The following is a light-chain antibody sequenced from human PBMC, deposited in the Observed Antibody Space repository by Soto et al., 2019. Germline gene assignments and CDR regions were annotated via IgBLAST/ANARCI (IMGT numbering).Light chain of an antibody. CDR1: SGDVGAYDR. Sequence: QSVLTQPRSVSGSPGQSVTISCTGTSGDVGAYDRVSWYQHHPTTAPKLIIYDVTNRPSGVPYRFSGSKSGSTASLTISGLQAEDEADYYCCSHAGGSSWVFGGGTKLTVL. CDR2: DVT. CDR3: CSHAGGSSWV. V-gene: IGLV2-11*01. J-gene: IGLJ3*02.